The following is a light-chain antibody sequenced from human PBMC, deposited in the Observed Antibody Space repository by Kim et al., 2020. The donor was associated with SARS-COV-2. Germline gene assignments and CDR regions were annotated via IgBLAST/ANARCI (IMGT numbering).Light chain of an antibody. J-gene: IGKJ1*01. CDR3: QQYDSSPWT. CDR1: QSVSSSY. V-gene: IGKV3-20*01. CDR2: GAS. Sequence: SPGERATLSCRASQSVSSSYLAWYQQKPGQAPRLLMYGASSRATGIPVRFSGSGSGTDFTLTIGRLEPEDFAVYYCQQYDSSPWTFGQATKVDIK.